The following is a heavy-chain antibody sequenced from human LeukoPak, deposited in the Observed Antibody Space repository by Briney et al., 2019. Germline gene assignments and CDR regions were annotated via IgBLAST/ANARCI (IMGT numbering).Heavy chain of an antibody. CDR2: ITRAGGYT. V-gene: IGHV3-21*01. J-gene: IGHJ6*03. Sequence: GGSLRLSCGASGFTFSDYSMNWVRQAPGKGLAWVASITRAGGYTYYADSVKGRFTISRDNAQNSLFLQMNSLRAEDTAVYFCSTSGGFVLPNAITGNWYMDVWGRGTSVTVSS. CDR3: STSGGFVLPNAITGNWYMDV. D-gene: IGHD2-2*01. CDR1: GFTFSDYS.